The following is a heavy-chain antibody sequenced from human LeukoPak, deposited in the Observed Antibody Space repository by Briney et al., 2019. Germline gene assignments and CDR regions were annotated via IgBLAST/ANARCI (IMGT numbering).Heavy chain of an antibody. CDR3: ASVLGGYVDF. V-gene: IGHV3-74*01. CDR2: MNTDGRQT. D-gene: IGHD2-15*01. J-gene: IGHJ4*02. Sequence: PGRSLRPSCAASRFTSSRYCMHWVRQAPGKGLVWVSRMNTDGRQTDYADSVKGRFTISRDNAKNTMYRQVNRQVMQHTAVTSCASVLGGYVDFWGQGILVTVFS. CDR1: RFTSSRYC.